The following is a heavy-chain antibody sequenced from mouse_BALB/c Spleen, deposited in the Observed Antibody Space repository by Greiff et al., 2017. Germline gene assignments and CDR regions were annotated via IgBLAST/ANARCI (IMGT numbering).Heavy chain of an antibody. Sequence: QVQLQQSGAELVKPGASVKLSCKASGYTFTSYWMHWVKQRPGQGLEWIGEINPSNGRTNYNEKFKSKATLTVDKSSSTAYMQLSSLTSEDSAVYYCAREGFYYGNYTGFYWGQGTTLTVSS. J-gene: IGHJ2*01. V-gene: IGHV1S81*02. CDR1: GYTFTSYW. CDR2: INPSNGRT. CDR3: AREGFYYGNYTGFY. D-gene: IGHD2-1*01.